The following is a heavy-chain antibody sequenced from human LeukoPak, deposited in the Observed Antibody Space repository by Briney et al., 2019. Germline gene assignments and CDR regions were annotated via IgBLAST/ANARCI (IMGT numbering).Heavy chain of an antibody. D-gene: IGHD3-22*01. J-gene: IGHJ4*02. Sequence: GGSLRLSCAASGYTFSSYSINWVRQAPGKGLEWVSSISVRSNYIYYADSVRGRFRISRDDARDSLYLQMNSLRAEDTAVYYCVRLRRNSDTSGFHYYYDFWGQGTLVTVSS. V-gene: IGHV3-21*01. CDR3: VRLRRNSDTSGFHYYYDF. CDR2: ISVRSNYI. CDR1: GYTFSSYS.